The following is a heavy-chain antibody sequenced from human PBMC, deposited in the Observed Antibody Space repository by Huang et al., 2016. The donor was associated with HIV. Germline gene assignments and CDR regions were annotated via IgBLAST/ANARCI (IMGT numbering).Heavy chain of an antibody. J-gene: IGHJ4*02. D-gene: IGHD3-22*01. CDR2: INREGNEK. CDR3: GRDRTNFYDSSGYLGDIDY. Sequence: EVQVMESGGGSVQPGGSLRLSCAASGFIFTKYWMTWVRQVPGKGLEWVASINREGNEKYYVESVKGRFTISRDNTKNSVHVQMNSLRGEDTAVYYCGRDRTNFYDSSGYLGDIDYWGLGTLVTVSS. V-gene: IGHV3-7*01. CDR1: GFIFTKYW.